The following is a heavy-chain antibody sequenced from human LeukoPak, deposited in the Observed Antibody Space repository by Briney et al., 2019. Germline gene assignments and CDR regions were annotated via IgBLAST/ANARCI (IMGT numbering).Heavy chain of an antibody. CDR3: ARVVAAAGNNWFDP. Sequence: SETLSLTCTVSGGSISSYYWSWIRQPAGKGLEWIGRIYTSGSTNYNPSLKSRVTMSVDTSKNQFSLKLNSVTAADTAVYYCARVVAAAGNNWFDPWGQGTLVTVSS. CDR1: GGSISSYY. CDR2: IYTSGST. V-gene: IGHV4-4*07. J-gene: IGHJ5*02. D-gene: IGHD6-13*01.